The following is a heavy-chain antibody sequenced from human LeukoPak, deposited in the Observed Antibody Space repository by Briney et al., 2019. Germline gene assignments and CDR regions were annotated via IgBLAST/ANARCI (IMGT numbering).Heavy chain of an antibody. D-gene: IGHD1-26*01. J-gene: IGHJ6*02. CDR2: IYYSGST. CDR1: GGSISSYY. Sequence: PSETLSLTCTVSGGSISSYYWSWIRQPLGKGLEWIGYIYYSGSTNYNPSLKSRVTISVDTSKNQFSLKLSSVTAADTAVYYCASRSYSGSADVWGQGTTVTVSS. CDR3: ASRSYSGSADV. V-gene: IGHV4-59*08.